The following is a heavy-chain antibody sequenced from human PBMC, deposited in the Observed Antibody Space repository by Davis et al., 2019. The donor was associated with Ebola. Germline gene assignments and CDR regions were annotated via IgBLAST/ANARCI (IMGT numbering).Heavy chain of an antibody. CDR1: AGSISSYY. CDR3: ARALRGAYYYYYYMDV. J-gene: IGHJ6*03. Sequence: PSETLSLTCTVSAGSISSYYWSWIRQPPGKGLEWIGYIYYSGSTNYNPSLKSRVTISVDTSKNQFSLKLSSVTAADTAVYYCARALRGAYYYYYYMDVWGKGTTVTVSS. D-gene: IGHD3-10*01. CDR2: IYYSGST. V-gene: IGHV4-59*01.